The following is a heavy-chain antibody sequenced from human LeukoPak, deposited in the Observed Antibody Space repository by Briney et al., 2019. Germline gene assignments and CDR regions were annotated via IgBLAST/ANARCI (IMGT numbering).Heavy chain of an antibody. CDR2: IWYDGSNK. CDR1: GFTFSSYG. V-gene: IGHV3-33*06. J-gene: IGHJ4*02. CDR3: AKDGDGGISAYYFDY. D-gene: IGHD4-23*01. Sequence: PGGSLRLSCAASGFTFSSYGMHWVRQAPGKGLEWVAVIWYDGSNKYYADSVKGRFAISRDNSKNTLYLQMNSLRAEDTAVYYCAKDGDGGISAYYFDYWGQGTLVTVSS.